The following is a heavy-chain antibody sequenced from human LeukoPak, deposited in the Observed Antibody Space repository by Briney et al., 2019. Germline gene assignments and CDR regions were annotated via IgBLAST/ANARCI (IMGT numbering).Heavy chain of an antibody. V-gene: IGHV3-30*02. CDR3: ARGEYYYDSSGRFDI. D-gene: IGHD3-22*01. Sequence: GGSLRLSCAASRFTFSSYGMHWVRQAPGKGLEWVAFIRFDGSYNYYADSVKGRFTISRDNSKNTLYLQMNSLRAEDTAVYYCARGEYYYDSSGRFDIWGQGTMVTVSS. J-gene: IGHJ3*02. CDR2: IRFDGSYN. CDR1: RFTFSSYG.